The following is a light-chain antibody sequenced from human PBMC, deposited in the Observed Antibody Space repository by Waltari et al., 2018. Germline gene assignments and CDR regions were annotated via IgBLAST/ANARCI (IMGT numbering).Light chain of an antibody. Sequence: EIVMTQSTATLSVSPGERATLSCRASQSVSSNLAWYQQKPGQAPRLLIYGASTRATGIPARFSGSGSGTEFTLTISSLQSEDFAVYYCQQYNGYTFGQGTKLEIK. V-gene: IGKV3-15*01. J-gene: IGKJ2*01. CDR3: QQYNGYT. CDR1: QSVSSN. CDR2: GAS.